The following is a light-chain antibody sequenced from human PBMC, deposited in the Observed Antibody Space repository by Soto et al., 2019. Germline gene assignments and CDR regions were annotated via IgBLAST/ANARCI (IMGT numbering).Light chain of an antibody. V-gene: IGKV3-20*01. Sequence: EIVLTQSPGTLSLSPGERATLSCRASQSVSVNSLAWYQQKGGQAPRLLIYAASTRATGVPDRFRGTGSGTDFALTISRLETDDSAVYYCQQYGGSPFTFGPGTKVDIK. CDR2: AAS. J-gene: IGKJ3*01. CDR3: QQYGGSPFT. CDR1: QSVSVNS.